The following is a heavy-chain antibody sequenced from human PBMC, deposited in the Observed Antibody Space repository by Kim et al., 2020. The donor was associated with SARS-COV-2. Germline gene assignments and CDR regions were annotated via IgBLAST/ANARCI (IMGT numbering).Heavy chain of an antibody. D-gene: IGHD1-26*01. Sequence: SVKVSCKASGGTFSSYAISWVRQAPGQGLEWMGRIIPILGIANYAQKFQGRVTITADKSTSTAYMELSSLRSEDTVVYYCARDLGADRVYPNFDYWGQGTLVTVSS. CDR2: IIPILGIA. CDR1: GGTFSSYA. CDR3: ARDLGADRVYPNFDY. J-gene: IGHJ4*02. V-gene: IGHV1-69*04.